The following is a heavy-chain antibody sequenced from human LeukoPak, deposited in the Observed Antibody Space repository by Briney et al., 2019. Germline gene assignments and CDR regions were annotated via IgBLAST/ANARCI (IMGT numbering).Heavy chain of an antibody. J-gene: IGHJ6*03. CDR1: GFTFGDYA. Sequence: PGGSLRLSCTASGFTFGDYAMSWVRQAPGKGLEWVGFIRSKAYGGTTEYAASVKGRFTISRDDSKSIAYLQMNSLKTEDTAVYYCSNDYDSSCYYAYYYMDVWGKGTTVTVSS. CDR2: IRSKAYGGTT. CDR3: SNDYDSSCYYAYYYMDV. V-gene: IGHV3-49*04. D-gene: IGHD3-22*01.